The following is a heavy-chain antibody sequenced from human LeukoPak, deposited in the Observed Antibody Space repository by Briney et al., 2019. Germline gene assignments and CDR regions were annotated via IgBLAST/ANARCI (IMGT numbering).Heavy chain of an antibody. D-gene: IGHD3-3*01. CDR1: GGSISSSSYS. V-gene: IGHV4-30-4*08. J-gene: IGHJ5*02. Sequence: NTSETLSLTCTVSGGSISSSSYSWAWIRQPPGKGLEWIGYIYYSGSTYYNPSLKSRVTISVDTSKNQFSLKLSSVTAADTDVYYCARTLRLANWFDPWGQGTLVTVSS. CDR2: IYYSGST. CDR3: ARTLRLANWFDP.